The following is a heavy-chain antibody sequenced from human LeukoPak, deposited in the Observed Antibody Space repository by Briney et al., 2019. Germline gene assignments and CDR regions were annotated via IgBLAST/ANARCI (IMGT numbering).Heavy chain of an antibody. CDR3: ARAREYCTSTRCPYYFDS. CDR1: GGSISSYY. J-gene: IGHJ4*02. D-gene: IGHD2-2*01. CDR2: IYYSGST. V-gene: IGHV4-59*01. Sequence: PSETLSLTCTVSGGSISSYYWSWIRQPPGKGLEWIGYIYYSGSTNYNPSLKSRVTISVGTSKNQFSLKLSSVSAADTAVYYCARAREYCTSTRCPYYFDSWGQGTLVTVSS.